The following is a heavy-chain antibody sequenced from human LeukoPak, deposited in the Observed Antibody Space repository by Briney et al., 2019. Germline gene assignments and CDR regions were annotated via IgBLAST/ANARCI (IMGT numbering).Heavy chain of an antibody. CDR2: IISIFGTA. CDR3: AITSTYYDFWSGYYTPEYFQH. CDR1: GGTFSSYA. V-gene: IGHV1-69*05. J-gene: IGHJ1*01. Sequence: ASVKVSCKASGGTFSSYAISWVRQAPGQGLEWMGGIISIFGTANYAQKFQGRVTITTDESTSTAYMELSSLRSEDTAVYYCAITSTYYDFWSGYYTPEYFQHWGQGTLVTVSS. D-gene: IGHD3-3*01.